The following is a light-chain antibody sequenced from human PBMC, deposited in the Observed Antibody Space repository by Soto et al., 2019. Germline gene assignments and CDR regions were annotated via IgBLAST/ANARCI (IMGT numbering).Light chain of an antibody. CDR3: HQYGRLPRT. J-gene: IGKJ1*01. CDR2: TTS. V-gene: IGKV3-15*01. Sequence: EVVMTQSPATLSVSPGERATLSCRASQSVGARLAWYQQKPGQPPRLLMYTTSIRASGVPPRFSGSGSGTEFTLTISRLEPEDSALYYCHQYGRLPRTFGQGTQLEVK. CDR1: QSVGAR.